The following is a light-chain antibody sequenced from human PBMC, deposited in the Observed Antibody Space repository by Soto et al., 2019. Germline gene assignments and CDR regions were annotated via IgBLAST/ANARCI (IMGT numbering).Light chain of an antibody. CDR1: QDISNS. CDR3: LQHDKVPT. CDR2: DAA. V-gene: IGKV1-33*01. Sequence: DIQMTQSPSSLSASVGDRVTITCQASQDISNSLSWYQQKPGKAPKLLITDAANLEAGVPARLRGRGAGTDFTSTSSSLQPEDIAPDVCLQHDKVPTFGVGNKLEVK. J-gene: IGKJ2*01.